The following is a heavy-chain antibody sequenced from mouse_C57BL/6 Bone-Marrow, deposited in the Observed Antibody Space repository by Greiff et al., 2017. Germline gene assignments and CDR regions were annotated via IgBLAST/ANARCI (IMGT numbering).Heavy chain of an antibody. D-gene: IGHD1-1*01. V-gene: IGHV2-2*01. CDR3: ARSIYYYGSSVYYYAMDY. J-gene: IGHJ4*01. CDR1: GFSLTSYG. Sequence: QVQLQQSGPGLVQPSQSLSITCTVSGFSLTSYGVHWVRQSPGQGLEWLGVIWSGGSTDYNAAFISRLSISKDNSKSHVFFKMNSLQADDTAIYYCARSIYYYGSSVYYYAMDYWGQGTSVTVSS. CDR2: IWSGGST.